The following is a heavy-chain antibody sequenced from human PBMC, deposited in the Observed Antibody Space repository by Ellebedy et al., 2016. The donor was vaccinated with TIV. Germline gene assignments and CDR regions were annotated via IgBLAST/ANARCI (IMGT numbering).Heavy chain of an antibody. CDR3: ARARRLNGATPYYFDY. D-gene: IGHD1-1*01. CDR1: GGSIGTYY. Sequence: SETLSLTCTVSGGSIGTYYWNWIRQPAGKGLEWIGRIYTNGSTNYNPSLKSRVTISVDTSKNQFSLKLSSVTAADTAVYYCARARRLNGATPYYFDYWGQGTLVTVSS. J-gene: IGHJ4*02. CDR2: IYTNGST. V-gene: IGHV4-4*07.